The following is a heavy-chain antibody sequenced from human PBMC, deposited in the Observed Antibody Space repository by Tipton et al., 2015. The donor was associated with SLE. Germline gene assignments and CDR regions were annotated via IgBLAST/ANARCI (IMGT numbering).Heavy chain of an antibody. J-gene: IGHJ3*02. V-gene: IGHV3-30*03. Sequence: SLRLSCAASGFTFSSYGMHWVRQAPGKGLEWVAVISFDGSNKYYPDSVKGRFTISRDNSKNTLYLQMNSLRAEDTAVYYCARGFYYDSSKDAFDIWGQGTMVTVSS. CDR1: GFTFSSYG. D-gene: IGHD3-22*01. CDR2: ISFDGSNK. CDR3: ARGFYYDSSKDAFDI.